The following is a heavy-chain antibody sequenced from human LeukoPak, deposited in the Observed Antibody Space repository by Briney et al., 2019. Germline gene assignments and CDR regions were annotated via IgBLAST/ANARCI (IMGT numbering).Heavy chain of an antibody. CDR3: ASRFRYSSSSGYYYYYMDV. J-gene: IGHJ6*03. Sequence: KPSETLSLTCAVYGGSFSGYYWSWIRQPPGKGLEWIGEINHSGSTNYNPSLKSRVTISVDTSKNQFSLKLSSVTAADTAVYYCASRFRYSSSSGYYYYYMDVWGKGTTVTVSS. CDR1: GGSFSGYY. D-gene: IGHD6-6*01. V-gene: IGHV4-34*01. CDR2: INHSGST.